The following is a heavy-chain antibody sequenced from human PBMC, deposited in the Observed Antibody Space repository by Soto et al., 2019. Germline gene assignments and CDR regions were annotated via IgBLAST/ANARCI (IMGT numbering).Heavy chain of an antibody. CDR2: IYPGESDT. Sequence: GESLKISCKGSGYSFTSYWIGWVRQMPGKGLEWMGIIYPGESDTRYSPSFQGQVTISADKSISTAYLQWSSLKASDTAMYYCARQDIVVVPAPFFDPWGQGTLVTVSS. J-gene: IGHJ5*02. CDR1: GYSFTSYW. D-gene: IGHD2-2*01. CDR3: ARQDIVVVPAPFFDP. V-gene: IGHV5-51*01.